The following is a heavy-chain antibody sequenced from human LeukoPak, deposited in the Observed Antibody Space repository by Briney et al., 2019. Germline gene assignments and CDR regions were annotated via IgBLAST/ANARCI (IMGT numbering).Heavy chain of an antibody. CDR2: IKPSGGSA. D-gene: IGHD2-15*01. V-gene: IGHV1-46*01. CDR1: GYTFISYN. J-gene: IGHJ4*02. Sequence: ASVKVSCKASGYTFISYNMYWVRQAPGEGLEWMGTIKPSGGSASYAQKFQGRVTMTRDTSTSTVYMELSSLRSEDTAVYYCASTPHFDYWGQGTLVTVSS. CDR3: ASTPHFDY.